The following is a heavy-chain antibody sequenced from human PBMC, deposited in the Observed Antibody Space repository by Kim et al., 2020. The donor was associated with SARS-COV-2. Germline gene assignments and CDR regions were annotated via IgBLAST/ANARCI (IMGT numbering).Heavy chain of an antibody. V-gene: IGHV1-2*06. CDR2: INPNSGGT. CDR3: ASGIVVAGKGYYFHY. D-gene: IGHD6-19*01. CDR1: GYTFTGYY. Sequence: ASVKVSCKASGYTFTGYYMHWVRQAPGQGLEWMGRINPNSGGTNYAQKFQGRVTMTRDTSISTAYMELSRLRSDDTAVYYCASGIVVAGKGYYFHYWGQGTLVTVSS. J-gene: IGHJ4*02.